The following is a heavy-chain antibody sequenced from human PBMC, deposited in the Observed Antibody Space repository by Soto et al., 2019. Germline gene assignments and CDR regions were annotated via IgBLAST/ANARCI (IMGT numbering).Heavy chain of an antibody. D-gene: IGHD5-12*01. V-gene: IGHV3-11*01. CDR1: GFTFSDFY. J-gene: IGHJ5*01. CDR3: ARERAPDIRFDS. CDR2: ISGRSDVI. Sequence: QVHLVESGGGLVKPGGSLRLSCAASGFTFSDFYMSWVRQIPGKGLEWISYISGRSDVIHYVDSVKGRFTVSRDNGRNSAFLQIYSLRAEDSVIYFCARERAPDIRFDSWGQGTLVTVSS.